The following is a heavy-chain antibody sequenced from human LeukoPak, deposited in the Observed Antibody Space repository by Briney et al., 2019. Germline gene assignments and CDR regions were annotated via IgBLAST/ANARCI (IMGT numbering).Heavy chain of an antibody. V-gene: IGHV4-59*01. CDR3: AREMEHSSGYYRLGFYAFDI. CDR1: GVSISNYF. Sequence: SGTLSLSCGFSGVSISNYFWSWIRQPPGKGLEWICYIYNTGNTGYNPSLMGRVTISLDTSKNLFSLRLSSVTAADTAVYYCAREMEHSSGYYRLGFYAFDIWGQGTMVTVSS. J-gene: IGHJ3*02. CDR2: IYNTGNT. D-gene: IGHD3-22*01.